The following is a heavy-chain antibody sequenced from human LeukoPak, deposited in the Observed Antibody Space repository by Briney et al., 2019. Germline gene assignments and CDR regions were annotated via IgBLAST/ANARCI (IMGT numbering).Heavy chain of an antibody. J-gene: IGHJ4*02. CDR3: ARDPGYYDSSGSEFDY. D-gene: IGHD3-22*01. V-gene: IGHV4-38-2*02. CDR1: GYSISRGYY. CDR2: IYHGGST. Sequence: SETLSLTRTVSGYSISRGYYWGWTRPAPGKGLEWIGRIYHGGSTHYNPSLKSRVTISVDTSKNQFSLKLSSVTAADTAVYYCARDPGYYDSSGSEFDYWGQGTLVTVSS.